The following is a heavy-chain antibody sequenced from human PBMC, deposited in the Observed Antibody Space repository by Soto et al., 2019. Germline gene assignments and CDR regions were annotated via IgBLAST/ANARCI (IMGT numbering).Heavy chain of an antibody. CDR1: GFTFSSYE. Sequence: EVQLVESGGGLVQPGGSLRLSCAASGFTFSSYEMNWVRQAPGKGLEWVSYISSSGSTIYYADSVKGRFTISRDNAKNSLYLRMNNLRAEDTAVYYCARDATESSSWYTWYLDLWGRGTLVTVSS. CDR2: ISSSGSTI. D-gene: IGHD6-13*01. J-gene: IGHJ2*01. V-gene: IGHV3-48*03. CDR3: ARDATESSSWYTWYLDL.